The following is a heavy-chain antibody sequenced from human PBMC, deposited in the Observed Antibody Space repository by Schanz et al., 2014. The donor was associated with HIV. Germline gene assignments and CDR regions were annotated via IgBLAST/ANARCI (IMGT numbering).Heavy chain of an antibody. V-gene: IGHV1-18*01. CDR2: ISTSNGNT. Sequence: QVQLVLSGAEVKRPGASVKVSCKASGYTFTSYGITWVRQAPGQGLEWMGWISTSNGNTNYAQNLQGRVTMTTDTLTSTVYMELRSLRSDDTAVYYCARGYCGGGTCYSGDYWGQGTLVTVSS. D-gene: IGHD2-15*01. J-gene: IGHJ4*02. CDR1: GYTFTSYG. CDR3: ARGYCGGGTCYSGDY.